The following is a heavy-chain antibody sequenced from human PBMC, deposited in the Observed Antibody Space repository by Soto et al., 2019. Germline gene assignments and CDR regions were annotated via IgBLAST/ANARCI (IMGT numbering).Heavy chain of an antibody. J-gene: IGHJ4*02. D-gene: IGHD6-19*01. CDR1: GGSISSSSYY. V-gene: IGHV4-39*01. CDR3: ARRDRYNSGCFGY. Sequence: SETLSLTCTVSGGSISSSSYYWGWIRQPPGKGLEWIGSIYYGGSTYYNPSLKSRVTISVDTSKNQFSLKLSSVTAADTAVYYCARRDRYNSGCFGYWGQGTLVTVSS. CDR2: IYYGGST.